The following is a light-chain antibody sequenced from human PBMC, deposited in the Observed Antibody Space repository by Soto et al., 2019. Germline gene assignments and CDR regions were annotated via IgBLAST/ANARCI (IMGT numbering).Light chain of an antibody. CDR3: QSYDSSLSGVV. CDR1: SSNIGGGYD. V-gene: IGLV1-40*01. Sequence: QSVLTQPPSVSGPPGQTVTISCTGSSSNIGGGYDVHWYQQLPGTAPKLLIYGNSNRPSGVPDRFSGSKSGTSASLAITGLQAEDEADYYCQSYDSSLSGVVFGGGTKLTVL. CDR2: GNS. J-gene: IGLJ2*01.